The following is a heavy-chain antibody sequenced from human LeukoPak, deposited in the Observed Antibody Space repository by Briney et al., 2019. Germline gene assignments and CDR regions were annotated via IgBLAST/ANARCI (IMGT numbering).Heavy chain of an antibody. V-gene: IGHV1-18*01. CDR3: ASGSGRVTTRFVAQTIPENYFDY. CDR1: DYPFTTYV. J-gene: IGHJ4*02. CDR2: IRAFNGKT. D-gene: IGHD3-10*01. Sequence: ASVKLSCKAADYPFTTYVIRWGREAAGQGLEARGWIRAFNGKTNYARKHQGRVSVTTDTSTSTAYMKVRSLSSDDTAVYYCASGSGRVTTRFVAQTIPENYFDYWGQGTLVTVSS.